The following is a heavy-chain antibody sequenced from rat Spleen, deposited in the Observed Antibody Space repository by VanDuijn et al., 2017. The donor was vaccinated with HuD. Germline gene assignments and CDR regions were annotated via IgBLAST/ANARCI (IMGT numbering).Heavy chain of an antibody. CDR1: GFTFSDYA. D-gene: IGHD3-4*01. Sequence: EVQLVESGGGLVQPGRSLKLSCAASGFTFSDYAMAWVRQAPKKGLEWVASIIYDGSSTYYRDSVKGRFTISRDNAKSTLYLQMDSLRSEDTATYYCARHPQLGTYWYFDFWGQGVMVTVSS. J-gene: IGHJ2*01. CDR3: ARHPQLGTYWYFDF. V-gene: IGHV5-17*01. CDR2: IIYDGSST.